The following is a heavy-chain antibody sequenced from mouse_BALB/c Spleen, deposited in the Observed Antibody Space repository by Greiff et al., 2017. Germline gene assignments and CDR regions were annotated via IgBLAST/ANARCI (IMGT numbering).Heavy chain of an antibody. Sequence: VQLQQSGAELVRSGASVKLSCTASGFNIKDYYMHWVKQRPEQGLEWIGWIDPENGDTEYAPKFQGKATMTADTSSNTAYLQLSSLTSEDTAVYYCNAVASIDYWGQGTSVTVSS. J-gene: IGHJ4*01. CDR2: IDPENGDT. CDR1: GFNIKDYY. V-gene: IGHV14-4*02. D-gene: IGHD1-1*02. CDR3: NAVASIDY.